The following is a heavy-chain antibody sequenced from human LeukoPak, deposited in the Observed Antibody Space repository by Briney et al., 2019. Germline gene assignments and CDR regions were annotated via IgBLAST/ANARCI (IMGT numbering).Heavy chain of an antibody. J-gene: IGHJ4*02. D-gene: IGHD6-13*01. CDR1: GFTFSSYA. Sequence: GGSLRLSCAASGFTFSSYAMRWVRQAPGKGLEWVSAISGSGGSTYYADSVKGRFTISRDNSKNTLYLQMNSLRAEDTAVYYCAKDPEYSSSWSLDYWGQGTLVTVSS. V-gene: IGHV3-23*01. CDR2: ISGSGGST. CDR3: AKDPEYSSSWSLDY.